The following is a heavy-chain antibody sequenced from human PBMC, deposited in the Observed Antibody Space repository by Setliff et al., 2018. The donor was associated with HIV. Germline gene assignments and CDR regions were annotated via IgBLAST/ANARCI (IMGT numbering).Heavy chain of an antibody. CDR3: ARDAPAEYYDFWSGYILWDV. CDR1: GGTFSSYA. D-gene: IGHD3-3*01. Sequence: ASVKVSCKASGGTFSSYAISWVRQAPGQGLEWMGGIIPIFGTANYAQKFQGRVTITADESTSTAYMELSSLRSEDTAVYYCARDAPAEYYDFWSGYILWDVWGKGTTVTVSS. V-gene: IGHV1-69*13. CDR2: IIPIFGTA. J-gene: IGHJ6*04.